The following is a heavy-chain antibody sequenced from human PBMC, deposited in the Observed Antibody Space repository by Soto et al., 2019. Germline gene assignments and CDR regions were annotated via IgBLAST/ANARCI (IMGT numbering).Heavy chain of an antibody. CDR2: INPNSGGT. Sequence: SGKVSFKASGYTFTCYYMHWVRQAPGQGLEWMGWINPNSGGTNYAQKFQGRVTMTRDTSISTAYMELSRLRSDDTAVYYCARDPHQLRYYYYYGMDVWGQGTTVTVSS. J-gene: IGHJ6*02. V-gene: IGHV1-2*02. CDR1: GYTFTCYY. D-gene: IGHD1-1*01. CDR3: ARDPHQLRYYYYYGMDV.